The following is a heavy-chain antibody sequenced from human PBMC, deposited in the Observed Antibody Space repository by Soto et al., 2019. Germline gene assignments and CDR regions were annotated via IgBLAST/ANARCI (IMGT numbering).Heavy chain of an antibody. V-gene: IGHV3-7*03. Sequence: EVQLVESGGGLVQPGGSLRLSCAGSGFSFSTFWMTWVRQAPGKGLEWVANIKEDGSEKYYVDSVKGRFTISRDNAKNSLYLEMSSLRAEDTAVYYCMRPYSYWGQGTLVTVS. CDR3: MRPYSY. CDR1: GFSFSTFW. CDR2: IKEDGSEK. D-gene: IGHD2-21*01. J-gene: IGHJ4*02.